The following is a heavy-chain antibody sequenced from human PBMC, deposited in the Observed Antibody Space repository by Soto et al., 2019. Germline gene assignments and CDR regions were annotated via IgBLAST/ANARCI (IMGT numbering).Heavy chain of an antibody. Sequence: GGSLRLSCAASGFTFSDHGIHWVRQAPGKGLEWVADISYNGIDKWYADSVKGRFTISRDNYRDTVYLQMNGLRPEDTAVYYCAREIVVARGASYFDYWGPGTLVTVSS. CDR1: GFTFSDHG. D-gene: IGHD2-2*01. J-gene: IGHJ4*02. V-gene: IGHV3-30*03. CDR3: AREIVVARGASYFDY. CDR2: ISYNGIDK.